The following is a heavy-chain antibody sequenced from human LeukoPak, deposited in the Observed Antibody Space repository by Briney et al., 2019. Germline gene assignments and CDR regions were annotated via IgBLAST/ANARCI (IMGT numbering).Heavy chain of an antibody. Sequence: GGALRLSCAASGFTFSSYSMNWVRQAPGKGLEWVSSISSSGSNIYYADSVKGRFTISRDNAKNSLYLQMNSLRAEDMAVYYCATNSTVTRVGFDYWGQGTLVTVSS. J-gene: IGHJ4*02. CDR1: GFTFSSYS. CDR2: ISSSGSNI. CDR3: ATNSTVTRVGFDY. D-gene: IGHD4-17*01. V-gene: IGHV3-21*01.